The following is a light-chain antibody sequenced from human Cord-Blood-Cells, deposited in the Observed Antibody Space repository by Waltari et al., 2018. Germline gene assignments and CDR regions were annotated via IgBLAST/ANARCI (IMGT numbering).Light chain of an antibody. CDR1: QSVLYSSNNKNY. J-gene: IGKJ4*01. CDR3: QQYYSTPT. V-gene: IGKV4-1*01. CDR2: WAS. Sequence: DIVMTQSPDSLAVSLGERGTINCKSSQSVLYSSNNKNYLAWYQQKPGQPPKLLIYWASTRESGVPDLFSGSGSGTDFTLTISSLQAEDVAVYYCQQYYSTPTFGGGTKVEIK.